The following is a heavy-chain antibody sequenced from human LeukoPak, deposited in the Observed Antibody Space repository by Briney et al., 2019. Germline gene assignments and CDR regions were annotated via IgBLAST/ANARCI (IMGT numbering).Heavy chain of an antibody. V-gene: IGHV3-30*02. CDR3: AKDVYGSGRSSMGFPEYIFDY. CDR2: IRYDGSNK. CDR1: GFTFSSYG. Sequence: PGGSLRLSCAASGFTFSSYGMHWVRQAPGKGLEWVAFIRYDGSNKYYADSVKGRFTISRDNSKNTLYLQMNSLRAEDTALYYCAKDVYGSGRSSMGFPEYIFDYWGQGTLVTVSS. J-gene: IGHJ4*02. D-gene: IGHD3-10*01.